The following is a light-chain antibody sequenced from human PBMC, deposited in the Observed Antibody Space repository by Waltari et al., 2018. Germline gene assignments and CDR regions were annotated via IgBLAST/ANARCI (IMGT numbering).Light chain of an antibody. CDR1: QSVGTY. V-gene: IGKV3-11*01. CDR2: DAS. CDR3: QQRRNWPLT. Sequence: EIVLTQSPAILSFSPGDRATLSCRASQSVGTYLVWYQQRPGQSPRLLIYDASYRATGIPARFSGSGSETDFTLTISSLQPEDFAVYYCQQRRNWPLTFGGGTRVQI. J-gene: IGKJ4*01.